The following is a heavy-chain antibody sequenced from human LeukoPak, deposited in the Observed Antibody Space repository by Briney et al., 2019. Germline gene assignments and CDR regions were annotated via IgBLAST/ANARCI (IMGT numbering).Heavy chain of an antibody. CDR3: ARDGDPKYYYDSSGYYSY. D-gene: IGHD3-22*01. CDR2: ISAYNGNT. V-gene: IGHV1-18*01. Sequence: GASVKVSCKASGYTFTSYGISWVRQAPGQGLEWMGWISAYNGNTNYAQKLQGRVTMTTETSTSTAYMELRSLRSDDAAVYYCARDGDPKYYYDSSGYYSYWGQGTLVTVSS. J-gene: IGHJ4*02. CDR1: GYTFTSYG.